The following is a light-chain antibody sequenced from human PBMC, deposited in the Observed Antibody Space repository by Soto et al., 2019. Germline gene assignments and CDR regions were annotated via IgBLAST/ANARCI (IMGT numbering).Light chain of an antibody. CDR3: GTWDNSLHSWV. CDR2: DNN. V-gene: IGLV1-51*01. Sequence: QSVLTQPPSVSAAPGQRVTISCSGSSSNIGNNYVSWYQQFPGTAPKLLIYDNNSRPSGIPDPFSGSKAGTSTTLGITGIPAGDEAEYYCGTWDNSLHSWVFGGGTKLTVL. CDR1: SSNIGNNY. J-gene: IGLJ3*02.